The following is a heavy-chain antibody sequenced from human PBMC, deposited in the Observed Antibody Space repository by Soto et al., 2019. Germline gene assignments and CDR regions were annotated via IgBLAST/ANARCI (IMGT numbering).Heavy chain of an antibody. CDR1: AGSFSHYY. J-gene: IGHJ3*02. Sequence: SETLSLTCAVNAGSFSHYYWNWIRQSPGKGLEWIGKIKHSGSSNYKPSLRSRVSISVDMSKNQVSLRLSSVTAADTAVYYCARGPKRITIFGVVIIKAFDIWGQGAMVTVSS. V-gene: IGHV4-34*01. CDR3: ARGPKRITIFGVVIIKAFDI. D-gene: IGHD3-3*01. CDR2: IKHSGSS.